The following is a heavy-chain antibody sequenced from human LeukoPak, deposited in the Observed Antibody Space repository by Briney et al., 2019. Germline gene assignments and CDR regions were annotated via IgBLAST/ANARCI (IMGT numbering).Heavy chain of an antibody. CDR3: AKVRVATTKYDAFDV. CDR2: ISGSGGST. V-gene: IGHV3-23*01. J-gene: IGHJ3*01. D-gene: IGHD3-3*01. Sequence: PGGSLRLSCAASGFTFSSYAMSWVRQAPGKGLEWVSGISGSGGSTNYADSVKGRFTISRDNSQNTLYLQMNSLRAEDTALYYCAKVRVATTKYDAFDVWGQGTMVTVSS. CDR1: GFTFSSYA.